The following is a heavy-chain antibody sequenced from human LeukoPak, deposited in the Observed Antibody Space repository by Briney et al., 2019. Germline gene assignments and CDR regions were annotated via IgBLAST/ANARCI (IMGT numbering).Heavy chain of an antibody. V-gene: IGHV3-23*01. J-gene: IGHJ3*02. Sequence: GGSLRLSCAASGFTFSSYGMSWVRQAPGKGLEWVSAISGSGGSTYYADSVKGRFIISRDNSKNTLYLQMNSLRAEDTAVYYCAKGYYDSSGYTYGFDIWGQGTMVTVSS. CDR3: AKGYYDSSGYTYGFDI. D-gene: IGHD3-22*01. CDR1: GFTFSSYG. CDR2: ISGSGGST.